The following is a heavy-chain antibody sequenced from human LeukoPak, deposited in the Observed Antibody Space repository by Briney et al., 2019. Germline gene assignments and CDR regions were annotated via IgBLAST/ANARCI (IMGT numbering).Heavy chain of an antibody. J-gene: IGHJ4*02. V-gene: IGHV4-31*03. CDR1: GGSISSGGYD. D-gene: IGHD5-18*01. CDR3: ARTKDTAMVFSDY. Sequence: SETLSLTCTVSGGSISSGGYDWSWIRPHPGKGLEWIGYIYYSGSTYYNPSLKSRVTISVDTSKNQFSLKLSSVTAADTAVYYCARTKDTAMVFSDYWGQGTLVTVSS. CDR2: IYYSGST.